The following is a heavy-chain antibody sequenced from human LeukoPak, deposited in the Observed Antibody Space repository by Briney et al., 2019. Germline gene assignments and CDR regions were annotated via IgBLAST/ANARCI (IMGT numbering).Heavy chain of an antibody. Sequence: PGGSLRLSCAASGFSFSSYAMIWVRQAPGKGLEWVSVIGGSPDSTYYADSVKGRFTISRDNSRDSLYLEMSSLRAEDTAVYYCANIQWELLFLELENSGPIDYWGQGTLVTVSS. CDR2: IGGSPDST. CDR3: ANIQWELLFLELENSGPIDY. CDR1: GFSFSSYA. D-gene: IGHD1-26*01. V-gene: IGHV3-23*01. J-gene: IGHJ4*02.